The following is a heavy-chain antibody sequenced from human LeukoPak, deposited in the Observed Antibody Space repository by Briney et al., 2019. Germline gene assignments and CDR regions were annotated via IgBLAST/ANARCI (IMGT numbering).Heavy chain of an antibody. Sequence: GGSLRLSCVASRFQFSSYAMNWVRQAPGKGLEWVSSISGSSSYMYYADSVRGRFTISRDNAMNSLYLQMNSLRAEDTAVYYCARGEYCSGGTCYLDYWGQGTLVTVSS. CDR1: RFQFSSYA. D-gene: IGHD2-15*01. CDR2: ISGSSSYM. V-gene: IGHV3-21*01. CDR3: ARGEYCSGGTCYLDY. J-gene: IGHJ4*02.